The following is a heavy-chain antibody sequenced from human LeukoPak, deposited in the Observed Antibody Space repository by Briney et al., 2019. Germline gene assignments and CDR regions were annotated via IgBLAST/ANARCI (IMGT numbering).Heavy chain of an antibody. Sequence: SETLSLTCTVYGGSISSYYWSWIRQPPGKGLEWNGYIYYSGSTNYNPSLKSRVTISVDTSKNQFSLKLSSVTAADTAVYYCARPNPYCSSTSCLDAFDIWGQGTMVTVSS. V-gene: IGHV4-59*08. CDR2: IYYSGST. CDR1: GGSISSYY. J-gene: IGHJ3*02. CDR3: ARPNPYCSSTSCLDAFDI. D-gene: IGHD2-2*01.